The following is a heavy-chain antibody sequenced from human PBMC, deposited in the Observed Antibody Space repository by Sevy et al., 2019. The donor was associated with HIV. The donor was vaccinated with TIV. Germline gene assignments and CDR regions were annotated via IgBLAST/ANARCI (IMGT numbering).Heavy chain of an antibody. CDR1: GFTFSSYG. J-gene: IGHJ4*02. D-gene: IGHD2-8*02. CDR2: IRYDGSNK. CDR3: AKGADIVLAPPHEDRQYYFDY. Sequence: GGSLRLSCAASGFTFSSYGMHWVRQAPGKGLEWVAFIRYDGSNKYYADSVKGRLPISRDNSKNTLYLQMNRLRAEDTAVYYCAKGADIVLAPPHEDRQYYFDYWGQGTLVTVSS. V-gene: IGHV3-30*02.